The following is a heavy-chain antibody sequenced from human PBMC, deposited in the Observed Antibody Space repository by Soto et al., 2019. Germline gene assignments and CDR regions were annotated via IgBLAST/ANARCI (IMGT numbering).Heavy chain of an antibody. CDR2: ISHTGTT. CDR1: GFPISSPYS. Sequence: SEILSLTCLVSGFPISSPYSWGWIGQPPGKGLEWIGSISHTGTTSYSPSLTSRVSISVDTSKNQVSLKLTSVTAADTAVYFCARVTMVIRDSDHFGVDVWGHGTTVTVSS. J-gene: IGHJ6*02. D-gene: IGHD4-17*01. CDR3: ARVTMVIRDSDHFGVDV. V-gene: IGHV4-38-2*02.